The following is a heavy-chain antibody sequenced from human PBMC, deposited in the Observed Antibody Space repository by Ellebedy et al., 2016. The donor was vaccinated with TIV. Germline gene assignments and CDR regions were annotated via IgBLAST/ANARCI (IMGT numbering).Heavy chain of an antibody. V-gene: IGHV1-2*02. CDR3: ARDPTEAAIQGYYYYYYMDV. CDR1: GYTFTGYY. D-gene: IGHD2-2*02. J-gene: IGHJ6*03. Sequence: ASVKVSCXASGYTFTGYYMHWVRQAPGQGLEWMGWINPNSGGTNYAQKFQGRVTMTRDTSISTAYMELSRLRSDDTAVYYCARDPTEAAIQGYYYYYYMDVWGKGTTVTVSS. CDR2: INPNSGGT.